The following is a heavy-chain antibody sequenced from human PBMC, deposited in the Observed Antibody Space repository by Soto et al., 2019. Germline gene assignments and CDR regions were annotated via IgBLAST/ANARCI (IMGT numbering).Heavy chain of an antibody. J-gene: IGHJ4*02. CDR3: ARESPELDY. V-gene: IGHV3-48*01. Sequence: GGSLRLSSAASGFTFSSYNMNWVRQAPGKGLEWVSYISSGGTTIYYADSVKGRFTISRDNAKNPLYLQMNSLRAEDTAVYYCARESPELDYWGQGTLVTVSS. CDR1: GFTFSSYN. CDR2: ISSGGTTI.